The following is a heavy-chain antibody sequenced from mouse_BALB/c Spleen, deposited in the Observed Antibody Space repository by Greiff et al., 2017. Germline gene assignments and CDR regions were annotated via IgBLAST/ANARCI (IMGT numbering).Heavy chain of an antibody. CDR1: GYTFTSYW. J-gene: IGHJ4*01. D-gene: IGHD2-14*01. CDR3: ARGNYAMDY. V-gene: IGHV1-87*01. Sequence: VKLQESGAELARPGASVKLSCKASGYTFTSYWMQWVKQRPGQGLEWIGAIYPGDGDTRYTQKFKGKATLTADKSSSTAYMQLSSLASEDSAVYYCARGNYAMDYWGQGTSVTVSA. CDR2: IYPGDGDT.